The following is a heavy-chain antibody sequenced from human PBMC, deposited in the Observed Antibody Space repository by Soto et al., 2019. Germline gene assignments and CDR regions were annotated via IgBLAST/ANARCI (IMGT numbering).Heavy chain of an antibody. CDR2: IGVGSGNT. D-gene: IGHD3-9*01. V-gene: IGHV1-58*02. Sequence: GASVKGSCKASGVNFTNSARQWGRQARGQSLERIGWIGVGSGNTNYAQKFQERVTITRDMSTSTAYMQLSSLKSEDTAVYYCAADTAHAYFDILTYYMDVWGKGTTVTVSS. CDR3: AADTAHAYFDILTYYMDV. CDR1: GVNFTNSA. J-gene: IGHJ6*03.